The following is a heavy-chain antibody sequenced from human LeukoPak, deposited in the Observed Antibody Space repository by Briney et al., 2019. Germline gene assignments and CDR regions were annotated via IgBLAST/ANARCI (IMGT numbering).Heavy chain of an antibody. CDR3: ARRSQLGYYYYGMDV. J-gene: IGHJ6*02. Sequence: GESLKISCKGSGYSFTSYWIGWVCQMPGKGLEWMGIIYPGDSGTRYRPSFQGQVTISADKSISTAYLQWSSLKATDTAIYYCARRSQLGYYYYGMDVWGQGTTVTVSS. CDR1: GYSFTSYW. CDR2: IYPGDSGT. D-gene: IGHD6-13*01. V-gene: IGHV5-51*01.